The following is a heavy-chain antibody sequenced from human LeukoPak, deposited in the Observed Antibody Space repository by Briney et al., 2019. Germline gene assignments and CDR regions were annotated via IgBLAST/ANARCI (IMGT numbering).Heavy chain of an antibody. CDR3: ARGGDGNRRDFDY. CDR2: IYYSGST. Sequence: SETLSLTCTVSGGSISSYYWSWIRQPPGKGLEWIGYIYYSGSTNYNPSLKSRVTISVDTSKNQFSLKLSSVTAADTAVYYCARGGDGNRRDFDYWGQGTLVTVSS. CDR1: GGSISSYY. J-gene: IGHJ4*02. D-gene: IGHD5-24*01. V-gene: IGHV4-59*01.